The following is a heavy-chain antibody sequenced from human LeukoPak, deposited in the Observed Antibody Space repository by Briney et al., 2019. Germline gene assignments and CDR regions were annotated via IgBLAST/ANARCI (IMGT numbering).Heavy chain of an antibody. CDR3: ARDRIEQQRTLGRSTNYYSYYYMDV. Sequence: GGSLRLSCAASEFTFSSYNVNWVRQAPGKGLEWVSYISSSSSTIYYADSVKGRFTISRDNAKNSLYLQMSSLRAEDTAVYYCARDRIEQQRTLGRSTNYYSYYYMDVWGKGTTVTVSS. CDR2: ISSSSSTI. D-gene: IGHD6-13*01. CDR1: EFTFSSYN. J-gene: IGHJ6*03. V-gene: IGHV3-48*01.